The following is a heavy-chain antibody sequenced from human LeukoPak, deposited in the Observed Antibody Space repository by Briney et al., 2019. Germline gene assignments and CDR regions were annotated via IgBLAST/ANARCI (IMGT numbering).Heavy chain of an antibody. V-gene: IGHV4-59*01. Sequence: SETLSLTCTVSGGSISSYYWSWIRQPPGKGLEWIGYIYYSGSTNYNPSLKSRVTISVDTSKNQFSLKLSSVTAADTAVYYCARVNRYCGGDCYSASYYFDYWGQGTLVTVSS. CDR2: IYYSGST. J-gene: IGHJ4*02. CDR3: ARVNRYCGGDCYSASYYFDY. CDR1: GGSISSYY. D-gene: IGHD2-21*02.